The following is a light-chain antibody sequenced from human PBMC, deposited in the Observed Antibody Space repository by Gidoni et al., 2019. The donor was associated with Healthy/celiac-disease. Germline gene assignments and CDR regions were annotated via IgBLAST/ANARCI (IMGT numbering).Light chain of an antibody. CDR1: QSVSSSY. CDR3: QQYGSSPYS. V-gene: IGKV3-20*01. CDR2: GAS. J-gene: IGKJ2*03. Sequence: EIVLTQSPGTLSLSPGERATLSCRASQSVSSSYLAVYQQKPGQAPRLLIYGASSRATGIPDRFSGSGSGTDFTLTISRLEPEDFAVYYCQQYGSSPYSFXQXTKLEIK.